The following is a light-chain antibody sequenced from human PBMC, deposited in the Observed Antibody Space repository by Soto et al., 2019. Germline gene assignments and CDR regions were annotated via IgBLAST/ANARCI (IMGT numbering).Light chain of an antibody. Sequence: DIQMTQSPSSVSASVGDRVTITCRASQGVYNWLAWYQQKPGKAPTLLIYSASSLQSGVPSRFSGSGSGTDFTLTISSLQAGDFATYYCQQATSFPITFGGGTTVEIK. J-gene: IGKJ4*01. CDR1: QGVYNW. CDR2: SAS. CDR3: QQATSFPIT. V-gene: IGKV1D-12*01.